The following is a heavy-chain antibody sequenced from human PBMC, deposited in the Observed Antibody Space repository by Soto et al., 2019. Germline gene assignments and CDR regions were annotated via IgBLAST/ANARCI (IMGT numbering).Heavy chain of an antibody. D-gene: IGHD2-8*01. CDR3: ARGDSTDCSNGVCSFFYNHDMDV. V-gene: IGHV1-2*04. CDR2: INPKSGGT. CDR1: GYSFTDYH. J-gene: IGHJ6*02. Sequence: ASVKVSCKASGYSFTDYHIHWLRQSAGQGLEWLGRINPKSGGTSTAQKFQGWVTMTTDTSISTASMELTRLTSDDTAIYYCARGDSTDCSNGVCSFFYNHDMDVWGQGTTGTVS.